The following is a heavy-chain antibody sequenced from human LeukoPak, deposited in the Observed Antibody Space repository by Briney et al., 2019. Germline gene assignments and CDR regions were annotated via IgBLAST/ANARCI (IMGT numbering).Heavy chain of an antibody. D-gene: IGHD3-3*01. CDR1: GGTFSIYA. CDR2: IIPIFGTA. Sequence: SVNVSCKASGGTFSIYAISWVRQAPGQGLEWMGGIIPIFGTANYAQKFQGRVTITADESTSTAYMELSSLRSEDTAVYYCARDRITIFGEPNYYYYYGMDVWGQGTTVTVSS. CDR3: ARDRITIFGEPNYYYYYGMDV. J-gene: IGHJ6*02. V-gene: IGHV1-69*13.